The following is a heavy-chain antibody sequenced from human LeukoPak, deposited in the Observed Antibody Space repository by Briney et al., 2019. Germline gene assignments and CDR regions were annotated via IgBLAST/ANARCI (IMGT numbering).Heavy chain of an antibody. D-gene: IGHD2-2*01. V-gene: IGHV1-8*03. CDR3: ARGVQYCSSTSCHRASCYMDV. CDR1: GYTFTSYD. Sequence: ASVTVSCKASGYTFTSYDINWVRQATGQGLEWMGWMNPNSGNTGYAQKFQGRVTITRNTSISTAYMELSSLRSEDTAVYYCARGVQYCSSTSCHRASCYMDVWGKGTTVTVSS. CDR2: MNPNSGNT. J-gene: IGHJ6*03.